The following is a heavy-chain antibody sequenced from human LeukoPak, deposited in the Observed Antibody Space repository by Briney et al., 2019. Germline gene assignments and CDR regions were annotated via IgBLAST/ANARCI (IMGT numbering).Heavy chain of an antibody. V-gene: IGHV1-18*01. CDR2: ISVYDGHT. D-gene: IGHD3-10*01. Sequence: ASVTVSCKASGYTFTNYGITWVRQAPGKGLAWMGWISVYDGHTKYAQKFQGRVTMTTDTSTSTAYMELRSLRSDDTAVYFCARALYYGSGTYAPEIIQGWFDPWGQGTLVTVSS. J-gene: IGHJ5*02. CDR1: GYTFTNYG. CDR3: ARALYYGSGTYAPEIIQGWFDP.